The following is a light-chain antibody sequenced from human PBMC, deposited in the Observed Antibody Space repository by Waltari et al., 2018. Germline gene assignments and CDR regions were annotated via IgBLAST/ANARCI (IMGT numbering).Light chain of an antibody. CDR1: RPVSSSF. CDR2: GAS. CDR3: QQYNSYSLYT. V-gene: IGKV3-20*01. Sequence: EIVLTQSPGTLSLSPGERPALFCRASRPVSSSFLAWYQQRHGQAPRLLIYGASTRATGIADRFSGSGSGTDFTLTISRLAPEDFATYYCQQYNSYSLYTFGQGTKLEIK. J-gene: IGKJ2*01.